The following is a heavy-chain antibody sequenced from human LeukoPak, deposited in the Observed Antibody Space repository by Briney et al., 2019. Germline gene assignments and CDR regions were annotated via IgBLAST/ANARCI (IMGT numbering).Heavy chain of an antibody. CDR3: ARSFWSGYYIPPPFDY. CDR2: IYYSGST. V-gene: IGHV4-31*03. J-gene: IGHJ4*02. CDR1: GGSISSGGYY. D-gene: IGHD3-3*01. Sequence: SETLSLTCTVSGGSISSGGYYWSWIRQHPGKGLEWIGYIYYSGSTYYNPSLKSRVTISVDTSKNQFSLKLSSVTAADTAVYYCARSFWSGYYIPPPFDYWGQGTLVTVSS.